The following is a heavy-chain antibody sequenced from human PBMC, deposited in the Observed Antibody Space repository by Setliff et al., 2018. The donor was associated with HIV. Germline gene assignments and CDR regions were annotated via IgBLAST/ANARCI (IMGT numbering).Heavy chain of an antibody. CDR1: GYTFSDYW. Sequence: GESLKISCKGSGYTFSDYWIGWVRQMPGKGLEWMGIVYPGDSSPKYRPSFQGQVTISADKSVSTAYLQWSSLKASDTAIYYCTRHPLRPGIAGYFYFADVWGTGTTVTVSS. CDR3: TRHPLRPGIAGYFYFADV. D-gene: IGHD3-9*01. V-gene: IGHV5-51*01. J-gene: IGHJ6*04. CDR2: VYPGDSSP.